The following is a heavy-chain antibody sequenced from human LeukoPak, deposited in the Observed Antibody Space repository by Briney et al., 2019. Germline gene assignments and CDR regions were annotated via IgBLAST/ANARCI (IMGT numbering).Heavy chain of an antibody. CDR1: GFTFSSYW. V-gene: IGHV3-7*01. D-gene: IGHD3-22*01. J-gene: IGHJ4*02. Sequence: GGSLRLSCAASGFTFSSYWMSWVRQAPGKGLEWVANIKKDGSEKYYVDSVKGRFTISRDNAKNSLYLQMNSLRAEDTAVYYCAREDYYDSSGYYGGFDYWGQGTLVTVSS. CDR3: AREDYYDSSGYYGGFDY. CDR2: IKKDGSEK.